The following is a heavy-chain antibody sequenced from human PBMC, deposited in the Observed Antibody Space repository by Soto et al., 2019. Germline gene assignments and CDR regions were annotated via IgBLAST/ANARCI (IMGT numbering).Heavy chain of an antibody. CDR2: IYYSGST. J-gene: IGHJ4*02. V-gene: IGHV4-30-4*01. Sequence: SETLSLTCTVSGGSISSGDYCWSWIRQPPGKGLEWIGYIYYSGSTYYNPSLKSRVTISVDTSKNQFSLKLSSVTAADTAVYYCAGWELLRGVEYWGQGTLVTVSS. CDR1: GGSISSGDYC. D-gene: IGHD1-26*01. CDR3: AGWELLRGVEY.